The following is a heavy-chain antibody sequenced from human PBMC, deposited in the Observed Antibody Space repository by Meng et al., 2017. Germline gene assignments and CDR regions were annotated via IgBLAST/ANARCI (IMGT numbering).Heavy chain of an antibody. J-gene: IGHJ3*02. CDR3: ARVLAAAGSDAFDI. CDR1: GGTFSSYA. D-gene: IGHD6-13*01. CDR2: IIPIFGTA. Sequence: KVSCKASGGTFSSYAISWVRQAPGQGLEWMGGIIPIFGTANYAQKFQGRVTITTDESTSTAYMELSSLRSEDTAVYYCARVLAAAGSDAFDIWGQGTMVTVSS. V-gene: IGHV1-69*05.